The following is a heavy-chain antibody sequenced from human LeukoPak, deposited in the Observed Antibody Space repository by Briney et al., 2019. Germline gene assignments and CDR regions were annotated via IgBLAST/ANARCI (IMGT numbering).Heavy chain of an antibody. CDR2: ISWNSGSI. Sequence: PGGSLRLSCAASGFTFDDYAMHWVRQAPGKGLEGVSGISWNSGSIGYADSVKGRFTISRDNAKNSLYLQMNSLRAEDTALYYCAKEGRRAFDIWGQGTMVTVSS. J-gene: IGHJ3*02. D-gene: IGHD1-26*01. V-gene: IGHV3-9*01. CDR1: GFTFDDYA. CDR3: AKEGRRAFDI.